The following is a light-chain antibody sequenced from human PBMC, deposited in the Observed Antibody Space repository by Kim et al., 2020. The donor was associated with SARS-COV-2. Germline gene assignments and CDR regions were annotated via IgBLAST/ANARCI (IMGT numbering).Light chain of an antibody. J-gene: IGLJ2*01. CDR2: QDT. CDR3: QAWDRSTGG. V-gene: IGLV3-1*01. Sequence: SYELTQPPSVSVSPGQTASITCSGDKLGDKYASWYQLKPGHSPVLVINQDTRRPSGIPARFSGSNSGNTATLTISGTQAMDEADYYCQAWDRSTGGFGGGTQLTVL. CDR1: KLGDKY.